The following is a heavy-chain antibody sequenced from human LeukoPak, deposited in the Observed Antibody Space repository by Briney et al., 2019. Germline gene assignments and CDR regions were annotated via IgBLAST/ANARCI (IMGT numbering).Heavy chain of an antibody. Sequence: GGSLRLSCAASGFTFSSYSMNWVRQAPGKGLEWVSSVSGSGGSTYYADSVKGRFTISRDNSKSTLFLQMNSLRAEDTAVYYCAKSSYYDSSGYYREYYFDYWSQGTLVTVSS. CDR1: GFTFSSYS. CDR2: VSGSGGST. J-gene: IGHJ4*02. D-gene: IGHD3-22*01. CDR3: AKSSYYDSSGYYREYYFDY. V-gene: IGHV3-23*01.